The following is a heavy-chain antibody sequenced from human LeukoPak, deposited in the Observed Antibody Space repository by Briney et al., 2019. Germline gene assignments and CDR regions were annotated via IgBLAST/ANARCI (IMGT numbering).Heavy chain of an antibody. CDR2: IYYCGST. CDR1: GGSISSYY. CDR3: ARRGYFDY. D-gene: IGHD3-10*01. J-gene: IGHJ4*02. Sequence: SETLSLTCTVSGGSISSYYWSWIRQPPGKGLEWIGYIYYCGSTNYNPFLKSRVTISVDTSKNQFSLKLSSVTAADTAVYYCARRGYFDYWGQGTLVTVSS. V-gene: IGHV4-59*08.